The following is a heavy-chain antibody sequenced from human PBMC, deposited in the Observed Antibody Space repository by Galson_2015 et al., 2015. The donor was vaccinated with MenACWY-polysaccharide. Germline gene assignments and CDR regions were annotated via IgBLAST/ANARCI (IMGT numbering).Heavy chain of an antibody. Sequence: SLRLSCAASGLKFRGSGMHWVRQAPGKGLEWVSAISSGSDTAYYTDSVKGRFTISRDNSKDTVHLQMDSLRAEDTAVYYCVKGGWADNWGQGTLVTVSS. D-gene: IGHD1-26*01. CDR1: GLKFRGSG. J-gene: IGHJ4*02. V-gene: IGHV3-23*01. CDR3: VKGGWADN. CDR2: ISSGSDTA.